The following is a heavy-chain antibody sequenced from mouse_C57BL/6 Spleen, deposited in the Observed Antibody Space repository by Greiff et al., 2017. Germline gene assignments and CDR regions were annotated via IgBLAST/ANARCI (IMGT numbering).Heavy chain of an antibody. CDR1: GYAFSSSW. CDR3: ARSSANWDVGDY. CDR2: IYPGDGDT. Sequence: VQLQQSGPELVKPGASVKISCKASGYAFSSSWMNWVKQRPGKGLEWIGRIYPGDGDTNYNGKFKGKATLTADKSSSTAYMQLSSLTSEDSAVYFCARSSANWDVGDYWGQGTTLTVSS. V-gene: IGHV1-82*01. J-gene: IGHJ2*01. D-gene: IGHD4-1*01.